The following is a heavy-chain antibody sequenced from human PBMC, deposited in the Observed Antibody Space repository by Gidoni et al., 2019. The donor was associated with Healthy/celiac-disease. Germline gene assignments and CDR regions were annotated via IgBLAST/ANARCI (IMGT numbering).Heavy chain of an antibody. D-gene: IGHD2-15*01. J-gene: IGHJ6*02. CDR2: ISYDGSNQ. Sequence: QVQLVESGGGVVQPGRSLRLSCAASGFTFSSYGMHWVRQAPGKGLEWVAVISYDGSNQYYADSVKGRFTISRDNSKNTLYLQMNSLRAEDTAVYYCAKDNCSGGSCYSYYYGMDVWGQGTTVTVPS. CDR3: AKDNCSGGSCYSYYYGMDV. CDR1: GFTFSSYG. V-gene: IGHV3-30*18.